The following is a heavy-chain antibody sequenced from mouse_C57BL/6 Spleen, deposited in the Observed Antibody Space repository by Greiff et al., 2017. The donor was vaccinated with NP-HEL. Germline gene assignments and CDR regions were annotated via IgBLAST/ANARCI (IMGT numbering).Heavy chain of an antibody. Sequence: VQLQQSGPELVKPGASVKISCKASGYTFTDYYMNWVKQSHGKSLEWIGDINPNNGGTSYNQKFKGKATLTVDKSSSTAYLELRSLTSEDYAVDDCARGGLRLYDFDYWGQGTTLTVSS. J-gene: IGHJ2*01. CDR2: INPNNGGT. D-gene: IGHD2-2*01. CDR3: ARGGLRLYDFDY. V-gene: IGHV1-26*01. CDR1: GYTFTDYY.